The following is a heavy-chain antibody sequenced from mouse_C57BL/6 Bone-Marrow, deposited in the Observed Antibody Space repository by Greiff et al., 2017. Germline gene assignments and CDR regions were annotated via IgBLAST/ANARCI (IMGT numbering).Heavy chain of an antibody. V-gene: IGHV3-6*01. CDR1: GYSITRGYY. J-gene: IGHJ2*01. CDR2: ISYDGSN. CDR3: ARDIGYFDY. Sequence: EVKLVESGPGLVQPSQSLSLTCSFTGYSITRGYYWNWIRQFPGNKLEWMGYISYDGSNNYNPSLKNRISITRDTSKNQFFLKLNSVTTEDTATYYCARDIGYFDYWGQGTTLTVSS.